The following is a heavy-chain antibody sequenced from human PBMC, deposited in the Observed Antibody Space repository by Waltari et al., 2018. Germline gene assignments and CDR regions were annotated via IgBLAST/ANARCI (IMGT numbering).Heavy chain of an antibody. D-gene: IGHD1-7*01. Sequence: EVQLLESGGGLVQPGGSLRLSCTASGFTFGNYAMSWVRQAPGKGLEWVSGLSGSGRDTYYAASVKGRFTISRDNSKNTLSLQMNSLRLDDTAVYYCSGGISGTIESDYWGQGTQVTVSS. J-gene: IGHJ4*02. CDR2: LSGSGRDT. CDR3: SGGISGTIESDY. CDR1: GFTFGNYA. V-gene: IGHV3-23*01.